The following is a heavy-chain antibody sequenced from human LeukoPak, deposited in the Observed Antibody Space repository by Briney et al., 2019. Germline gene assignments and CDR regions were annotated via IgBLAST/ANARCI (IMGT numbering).Heavy chain of an antibody. CDR2: IKQDGSEK. CDR1: GFTFSSYC. V-gene: IGHV3-7*01. CDR3: ARDGDSSGWYGFDY. J-gene: IGHJ4*02. D-gene: IGHD6-19*01. Sequence: GGSLRLSCAASGFTFSSYCVSWVRQAPGKGLEWVANIKQDGSEKYYVDSVKGRFTISRDNAKNSLYLQMNSLRAEDTAVYYCARDGDSSGWYGFDYWGQGTLVTVSS.